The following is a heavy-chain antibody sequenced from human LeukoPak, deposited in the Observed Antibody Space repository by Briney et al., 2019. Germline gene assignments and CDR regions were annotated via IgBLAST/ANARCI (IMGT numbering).Heavy chain of an antibody. J-gene: IGHJ4*02. D-gene: IGHD5-12*01. CDR1: EFTFSSYT. CDR3: ARGPSGYHNT. Sequence: GGSLRLSCAASEFTFSSYTMNWVRQAPGKGLEWVSSISSSSSYIYYADSMKGRFTISRDNSKNTLYLQMNSLRAEDTAVYYCARGPSGYHNTGGQGTLVTVSS. V-gene: IGHV3-21*01. CDR2: ISSSSSYI.